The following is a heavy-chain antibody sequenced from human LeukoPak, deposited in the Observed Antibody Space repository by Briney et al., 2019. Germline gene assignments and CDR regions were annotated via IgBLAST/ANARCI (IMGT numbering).Heavy chain of an antibody. V-gene: IGHV3-23*01. J-gene: IGHJ4*02. D-gene: IGHD1/OR15-1a*01. Sequence: GGSLRLSCAASGFTFSSYAMSWVRQVPGKGLEWVSTVSSTGGNTYYADSVKGRFSISRDNSMNTLDLQMNSLRAEDTAVYYCAKPKQPFDYWGQGILVTVST. CDR2: VSSTGGNT. CDR1: GFTFSSYA. CDR3: AKPKQPFDY.